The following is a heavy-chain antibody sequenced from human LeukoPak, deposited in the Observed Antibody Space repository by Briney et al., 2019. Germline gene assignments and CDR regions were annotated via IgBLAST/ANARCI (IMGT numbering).Heavy chain of an antibody. V-gene: IGHV3-33*01. J-gene: IGHJ3*02. D-gene: IGHD6-19*01. CDR2: IWYDGSNK. CDR1: GFTFSSYG. Sequence: GGSLRLSCAASGFTFSSYGMHWVRQAPGKGLEWVAVIWYDGSNKYYADSVKGRFTISRDNSKNTLYLQMNSLRAEDTAVYYCARDSQSSPRQWLVPFWAFDIWGQGTMVTVFS. CDR3: ARDSQSSPRQWLVPFWAFDI.